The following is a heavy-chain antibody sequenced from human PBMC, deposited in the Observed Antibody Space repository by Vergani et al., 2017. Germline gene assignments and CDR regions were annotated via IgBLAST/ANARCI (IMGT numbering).Heavy chain of an antibody. CDR2: ISTYGGST. Sequence: VQLVESGGGVVQPGKSLSLSCETSGFIFSDYVMHWVRQAPGKGLEYVSAISTYGGSTYYANSVKGRFTISRDNSKNTLYLHMGSLRAEDMAVYYCARMGTTASRSFDYWGQGTLVTVSS. CDR3: ARMGTTASRSFDY. D-gene: IGHD1/OR15-1a*01. CDR1: GFIFSDYV. V-gene: IGHV3-64*01. J-gene: IGHJ4*02.